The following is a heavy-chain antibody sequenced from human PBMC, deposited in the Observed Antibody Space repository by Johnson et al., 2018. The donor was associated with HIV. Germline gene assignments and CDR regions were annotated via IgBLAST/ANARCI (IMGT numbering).Heavy chain of an antibody. Sequence: QVHLVESGGGLVKPGGSLRLSCAASGFTFSDYYMSWISQAPGKGLEWVSYISSSGSTLYYADSVKGRFTISRDNAKNSLYLQMNSLRAEDTAVYYCARSYSSSSHDAFDIWGQGTMVTVSS. CDR1: GFTFSDYY. J-gene: IGHJ3*02. CDR2: ISSSGSTL. V-gene: IGHV3-11*04. CDR3: ARSYSSSSHDAFDI. D-gene: IGHD6-6*01.